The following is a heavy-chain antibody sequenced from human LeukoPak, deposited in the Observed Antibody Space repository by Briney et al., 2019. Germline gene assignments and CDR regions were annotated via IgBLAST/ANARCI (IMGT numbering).Heavy chain of an antibody. CDR2: IYPGDSDT. Sequence: GKSLKISCKGSGYSFTSYWIGWVRQMPGKGLEWMGIIYPGDSDTRYSPSFQGQVTISADKSISTAYLQWSSLKASDTAMYYCASSYDSSGSPYYYYGMDVWGQGTTVTVSS. CDR1: GYSFTSYW. D-gene: IGHD3-22*01. V-gene: IGHV5-51*01. CDR3: ASSYDSSGSPYYYYGMDV. J-gene: IGHJ6*02.